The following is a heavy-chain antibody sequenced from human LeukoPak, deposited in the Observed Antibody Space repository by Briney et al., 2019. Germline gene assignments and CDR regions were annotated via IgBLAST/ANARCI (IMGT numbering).Heavy chain of an antibody. CDR3: AKDQGGYYGSGSYSPLDY. CDR2: ISYDGTDK. J-gene: IGHJ4*02. D-gene: IGHD3-10*01. CDR1: GLTFSSYG. V-gene: IGHV3-30*18. Sequence: GGSLRLSCAASGLTFSSYGMHWARQAPGKGLEWVALISYDGTDKYYADSVKGRFTISRDNSKNTLNLQMDSLRPEDTAVYYCAKDQGGYYGSGSYSPLDYWGQGTLVTVSS.